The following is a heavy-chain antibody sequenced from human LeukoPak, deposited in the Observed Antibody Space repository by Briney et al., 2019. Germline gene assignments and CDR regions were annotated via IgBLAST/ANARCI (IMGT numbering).Heavy chain of an antibody. V-gene: IGHV1-2*02. CDR3: ARGLRWLQPDDAFDI. D-gene: IGHD5-24*01. CDR2: INPNSGGT. CDR1: GYTFTGYY. Sequence: ASVKVPCKASGYTFTGYYMHWVRQAPGQGLEWMGWINPNSGGTNYAQKFQGRVTMTRDTSISTAYMELSRLRSDDTAVYYCARGLRWLQPDDAFDIWGQGTMVTVSS. J-gene: IGHJ3*02.